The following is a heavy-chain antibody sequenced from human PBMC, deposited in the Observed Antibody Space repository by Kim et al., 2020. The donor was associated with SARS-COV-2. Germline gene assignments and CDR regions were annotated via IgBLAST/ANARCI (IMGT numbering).Heavy chain of an antibody. Sequence: GGSLRLSCAASGFTFSSYSMNWVRQAPGKGLEWVSSISSSSSYIYYADSVKGRFTISRDNAKNSLYLQMNSLRAEDTAVYYCASLLLGISSSTDDNELTQATFEPWGQGTLVTVSS. V-gene: IGHV3-21*01. CDR3: ASLLLGISSSTDDNELTQATFEP. D-gene: IGHD6-6*01. CDR2: ISSSSSYI. J-gene: IGHJ5*02. CDR1: GFTFSSYS.